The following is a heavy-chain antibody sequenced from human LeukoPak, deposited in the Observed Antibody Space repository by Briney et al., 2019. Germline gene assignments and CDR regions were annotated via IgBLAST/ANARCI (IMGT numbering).Heavy chain of an antibody. CDR1: DDSISRDF. J-gene: IGHJ4*02. CDR3: ARLPDVSGWPFAY. V-gene: IGHV4-59*01. CDR2: IRYSGRT. D-gene: IGHD6-19*01. Sequence: PSETLSLTCTASDDSISRDFWTWLRQPPGKGLEWIGYIRYSGRTDYNPSLKSRVTISIQTSKNQFSLKLTSVTAADTAIYYCARLPDVSGWPFAYWGQGILVTVSS.